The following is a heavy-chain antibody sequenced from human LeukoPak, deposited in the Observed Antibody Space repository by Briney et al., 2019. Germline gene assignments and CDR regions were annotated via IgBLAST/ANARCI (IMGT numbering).Heavy chain of an antibody. CDR1: GFTFDDYA. Sequence: GGSLRLSCAASGFTFDDYAMHWVRQAPGKGLEWVSGISRNSGSIGYADSVKGRFTISRDNAKNSLYLQMNSLRAEDTALYYCAKDIYYDSSGFDYWGQGTLVTVSS. J-gene: IGHJ4*02. D-gene: IGHD3-22*01. V-gene: IGHV3-9*01. CDR2: ISRNSGSI. CDR3: AKDIYYDSSGFDY.